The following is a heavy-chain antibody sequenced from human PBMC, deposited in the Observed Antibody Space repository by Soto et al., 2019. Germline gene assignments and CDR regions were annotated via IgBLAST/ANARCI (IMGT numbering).Heavy chain of an antibody. Sequence: PSETLSLTCSVSGVSINSGGYYWSWILHHPGKGLEWIGYIYYTGHTFYNPSLKSRVAMSLDTSKNQFSLKLSSVTAADTAVYYCARGSQLEGDALDIWGQGTMVTVSS. CDR3: ARGSQLEGDALDI. CDR2: IYYTGHT. V-gene: IGHV4-31*03. CDR1: GVSINSGGYY. D-gene: IGHD1-1*01. J-gene: IGHJ3*02.